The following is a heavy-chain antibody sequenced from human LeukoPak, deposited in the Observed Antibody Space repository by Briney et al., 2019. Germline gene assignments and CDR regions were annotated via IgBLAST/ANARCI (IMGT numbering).Heavy chain of an antibody. CDR3: ASPIDSSGYYSDY. CDR2: MNPNSGNT. Sequence: ASVKVSCKASGYTFTSYDINWVRQATGQGLEWMGWMNPNSGNTGYAQEFQGRVTMTRNTSISTAYMELSSLRSEDTAVYYCASPIDSSGYYSDYWGQGTLVTVSS. D-gene: IGHD3-22*01. J-gene: IGHJ4*02. CDR1: GYTFTSYD. V-gene: IGHV1-8*01.